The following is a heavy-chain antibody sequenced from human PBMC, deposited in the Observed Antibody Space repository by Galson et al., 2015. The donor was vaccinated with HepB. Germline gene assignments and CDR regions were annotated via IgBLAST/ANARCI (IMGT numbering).Heavy chain of an antibody. J-gene: IGHJ4*02. Sequence: SVKVSCKASGYTFTSYGISWVRQAPGQGLEWMGWISAYNGNTNYAQKLQGRVTMTTDTSTSTAYMELRSLRSDDTTVYYCARASLLYGDCDYWGQGTLVTVSS. CDR3: ARASLLYGDCDY. CDR2: ISAYNGNT. CDR1: GYTFTSYG. D-gene: IGHD4-17*01. V-gene: IGHV1-18*04.